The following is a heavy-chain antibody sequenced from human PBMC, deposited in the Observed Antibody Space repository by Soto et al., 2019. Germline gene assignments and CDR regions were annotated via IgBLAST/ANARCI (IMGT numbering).Heavy chain of an antibody. J-gene: IGHJ4*02. CDR3: ARGDGTGLYNSGWSPRY. CDR2: ISGSSTYI. D-gene: IGHD6-19*01. Sequence: EVQLVESGGGLVQPGESLRVSCAASGFTFSYYSLHWVRQAPGKGLEWVSSISGSSTYIYYADRVKGRFTISRDNAKHSLDLRMDSRRAEDTAVYYCARGDGTGLYNSGWSPRYWGQGTLVTVSS. V-gene: IGHV3-21*04. CDR1: GFTFSYYS.